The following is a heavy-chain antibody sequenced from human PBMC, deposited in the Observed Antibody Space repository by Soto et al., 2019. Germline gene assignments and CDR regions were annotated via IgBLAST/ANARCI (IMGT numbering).Heavy chain of an antibody. J-gene: IGHJ4*02. D-gene: IGHD5-18*01. CDR2: ISGSGGSP. V-gene: IGHV3-23*01. Sequence: GGSLRLSCAASGFTFSNYDMNWVRQAPGKGLEWVSSISGSGGSPSYADSVQGRFTISRGNSRNTLSLQMNSLRAEDTATYYCARDRNTAMPSGLDYWGQGTLVTVSS. CDR3: ARDRNTAMPSGLDY. CDR1: GFTFSNYD.